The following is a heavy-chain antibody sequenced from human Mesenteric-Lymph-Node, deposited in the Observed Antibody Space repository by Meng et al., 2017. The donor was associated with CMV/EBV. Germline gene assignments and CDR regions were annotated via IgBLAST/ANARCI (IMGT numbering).Heavy chain of an antibody. CDR1: SFSGYY. J-gene: IGHJ4*02. V-gene: IGHV4-34*01. CDR3: ARIHSQGSSSWYKLYYFDY. D-gene: IGHD6-13*01. Sequence: SFSGYYWSWIRQPPGKGLEWIGEINHSGSTNYNPSLKSRVTISVDTSKNQFSLKLSSVTAADTAVYYCARIHSQGSSSWYKLYYFDYWGQGTLVTVSS. CDR2: INHSGST.